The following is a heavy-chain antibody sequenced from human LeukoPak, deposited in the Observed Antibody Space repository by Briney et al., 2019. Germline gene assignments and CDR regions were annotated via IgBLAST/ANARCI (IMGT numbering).Heavy chain of an antibody. Sequence: GRSLRLSCAASRFTFSSHAMHWVRQAPGKGLEWVAVISYDGSKKYYADSVKGRFTISRDNSKNTLYLQMNSLRAEDTALYYCAKSGFWSGYFPLDYWGQGTLVTVSS. CDR1: RFTFSSHA. D-gene: IGHD3-3*01. CDR2: ISYDGSKK. V-gene: IGHV3-30*04. CDR3: AKSGFWSGYFPLDY. J-gene: IGHJ4*02.